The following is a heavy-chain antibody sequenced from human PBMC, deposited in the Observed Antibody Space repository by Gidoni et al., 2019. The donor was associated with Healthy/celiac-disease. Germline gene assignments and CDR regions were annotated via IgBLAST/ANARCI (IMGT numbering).Heavy chain of an antibody. CDR3: ARVGGEWELLGSEYFQH. CDR1: GYSISRGYY. J-gene: IGHJ1*01. CDR2: IYHSGTT. V-gene: IGHV4-38-2*02. Sequence: QVQLQESGPGLVKHSETLSLPCTVSGYSISRGYYWGWIRQPPGKGLAWIGTIYHSGTTYYNPSLKSGVTISVDTSKNQCSLKLSSVTAADTAVYYWARVGGEWELLGSEYFQHWGQGTLVTVSS. D-gene: IGHD1-26*01.